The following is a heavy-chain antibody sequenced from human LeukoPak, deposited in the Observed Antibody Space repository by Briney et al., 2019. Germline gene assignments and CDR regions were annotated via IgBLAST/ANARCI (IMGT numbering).Heavy chain of an antibody. V-gene: IGHV3-73*01. J-gene: IGHJ6*02. CDR3: TTRIAAGDYYYYGMDV. CDR1: GFTFSGSA. D-gene: IGHD6-13*01. Sequence: GGSLRLSCAASGFTFSGSAMHWVRQASGKGLEWVGRIRSKANSYATAYAASVKGRFTISRDDSKHTAYLQMNSLKTEDTAVYYCTTRIAAGDYYYYGMDVWGQGTTVTVSS. CDR2: IRSKANSYAT.